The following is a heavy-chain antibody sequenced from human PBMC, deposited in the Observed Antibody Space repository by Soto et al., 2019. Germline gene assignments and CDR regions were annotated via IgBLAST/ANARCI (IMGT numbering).Heavy chain of an antibody. Sequence: QVQLVESGGGVVQPGRSLRLSCAASGFTFSSYAMHWVRQAPGKGLEWVAVISYDGSNKYYADSVKSRFTISRDNSKNTLYLQMNSLRDEDTAVYYCARETGTTRIGAFDIWGQGTMVTVSS. D-gene: IGHD1-7*01. CDR2: ISYDGSNK. J-gene: IGHJ3*02. V-gene: IGHV3-30-3*01. CDR3: ARETGTTRIGAFDI. CDR1: GFTFSSYA.